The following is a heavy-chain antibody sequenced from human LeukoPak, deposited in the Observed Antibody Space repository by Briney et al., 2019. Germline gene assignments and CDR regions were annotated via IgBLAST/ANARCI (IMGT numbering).Heavy chain of an antibody. CDR3: ARGSTEWELLWPFDY. D-gene: IGHD1-26*01. CDR1: GFTFSDYY. J-gene: IGHJ4*02. Sequence: GGSLRLSCAASGFTFSDYYMSWIRQAPGKGLEWVSHISSSGSTIYYADSVKGRFTISRDNAKNSLYLQMNSLRAEDTAVYYCARGSTEWELLWPFDYWGQGTLVTVSS. V-gene: IGHV3-11*01. CDR2: ISSSGSTI.